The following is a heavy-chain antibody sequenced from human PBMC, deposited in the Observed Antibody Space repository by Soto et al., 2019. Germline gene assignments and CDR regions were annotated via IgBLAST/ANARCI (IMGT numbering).Heavy chain of an antibody. V-gene: IGHV3-7*01. D-gene: IGHD3-10*01. CDR2: IKHEGSEN. J-gene: IGHJ4*02. CDR1: GFTFTANW. CDR3: AGDETYYYGSGTV. Sequence: GGSLRLSFAASGFTFTANWLSWVRQAPGKGLKWVASIKHEGSENYYVDSVKGRFTISRDNPKNPLYLQMNSLRAEDTAVYYCAGDETYYYGSGTVGGQGTLVTVSS.